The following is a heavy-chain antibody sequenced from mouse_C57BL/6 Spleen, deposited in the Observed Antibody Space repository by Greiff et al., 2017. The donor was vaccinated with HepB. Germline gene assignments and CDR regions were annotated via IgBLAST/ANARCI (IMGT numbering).Heavy chain of an antibody. V-gene: IGHV1-15*01. Sequence: QVQLQQSGAELVRPGASVTLSCKASGYTFTDYEMHWVKQTPVHGLEWIGAIDPETGGTAYNQKFKGKAILTADKSSSTAYMELRSLTSEDSAVYYCTRLTTEGWYFDVWGTGTTVTVSS. J-gene: IGHJ1*03. CDR2: IDPETGGT. CDR3: TRLTTEGWYFDV. CDR1: GYTFTDYE. D-gene: IGHD1-1*01.